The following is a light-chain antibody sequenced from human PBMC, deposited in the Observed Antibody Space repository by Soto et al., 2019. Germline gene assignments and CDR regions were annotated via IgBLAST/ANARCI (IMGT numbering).Light chain of an antibody. CDR3: QQYGSSPRT. CDR2: GAS. CDR1: QSISNNF. J-gene: IGKJ1*01. Sequence: DIVLTPSPGTLSLSPGERATLSCRASQSISNNFLAWYQQKLGQAPRLLIYGASSRATGIPDRFSGSGSGTDFTLTISRLEPEDFAVYYCQQYGSSPRTFGQGTKVDVK. V-gene: IGKV3-20*01.